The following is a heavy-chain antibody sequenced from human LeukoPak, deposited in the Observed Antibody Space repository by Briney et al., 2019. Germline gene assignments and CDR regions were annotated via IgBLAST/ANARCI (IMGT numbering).Heavy chain of an antibody. CDR3: ARYYGGNSACDY. CDR1: GFTFSDYY. V-gene: IGHV3-11*04. J-gene: IGHJ4*02. D-gene: IGHD4-23*01. CDR2: ISSSSSSI. Sequence: KPGGSLRLSCAASGFTFSDYYMSWIRQAPGKGLEWVSFISSSSSSIYYADSVKGRFTISRDNAKNSLYLEMNSLRAEDTAVYYCARYYGGNSACDYWGQGTLVTVSS.